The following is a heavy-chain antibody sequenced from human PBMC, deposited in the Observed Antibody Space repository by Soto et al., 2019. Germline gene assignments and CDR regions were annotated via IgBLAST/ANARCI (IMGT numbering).Heavy chain of an antibody. CDR3: ARGDSGYDSYYYMDV. D-gene: IGHD5-12*01. Sequence: QVQLVQSGAEVKKPGSSVKVSCKASGGTFSSYTISWVRQAPGQGLEWMGRIIPILGIANYAQKFQGRVTITAEKSTSTAYMELSSLRSEDTAVYYCARGDSGYDSYYYMDVWGKGTTVTVSS. V-gene: IGHV1-69*02. J-gene: IGHJ6*03. CDR2: IIPILGIA. CDR1: GGTFSSYT.